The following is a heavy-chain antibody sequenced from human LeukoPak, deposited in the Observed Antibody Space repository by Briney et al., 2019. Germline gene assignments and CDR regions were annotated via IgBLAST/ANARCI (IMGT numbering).Heavy chain of an antibody. Sequence: ASVKVSCKASGYTFTNYDINWVRQATGQGLEWMGWMNPNSGNTGYAQKFQGRVTMTRNTPISTAYMELGSLTSDDTAVYYCARGPSSSWSPGWFDPWGQGTLVTVSS. J-gene: IGHJ5*02. CDR1: GYTFTNYD. D-gene: IGHD6-13*01. CDR2: MNPNSGNT. CDR3: ARGPSSSWSPGWFDP. V-gene: IGHV1-8*01.